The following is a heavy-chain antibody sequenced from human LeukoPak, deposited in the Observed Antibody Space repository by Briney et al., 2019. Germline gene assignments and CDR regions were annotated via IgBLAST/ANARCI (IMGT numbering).Heavy chain of an antibody. D-gene: IGHD3-22*01. CDR1: GFTFSSYS. Sequence: GGSLRLSCAASGFTFSSYSMNWVRQAPGKGLEWVSAISGSGGSTYYADSVKGRFTISRDNSKNTLYLQLNSLRAEDTAVYYCARGVANYYDSSGYQNWGQGTLVTVSS. CDR2: ISGSGGST. J-gene: IGHJ4*02. CDR3: ARGVANYYDSSGYQN. V-gene: IGHV3-23*01.